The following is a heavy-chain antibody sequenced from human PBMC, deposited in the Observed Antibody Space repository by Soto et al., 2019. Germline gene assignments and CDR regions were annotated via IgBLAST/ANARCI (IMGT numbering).Heavy chain of an antibody. CDR3: ARDRDGYTSNWFDP. Sequence: GGSLRLSCAASGFTFSTYNMNWVRQAPGKGLEWVSFISTGSSYIYYADSVKGRFTISRDNAKNSLYLQMNSLRAEDTAVYYCARDRDGYTSNWFDPWGQGTLVTVSS. V-gene: IGHV3-21*01. J-gene: IGHJ5*02. CDR2: ISTGSSYI. CDR1: GFTFSTYN. D-gene: IGHD5-12*01.